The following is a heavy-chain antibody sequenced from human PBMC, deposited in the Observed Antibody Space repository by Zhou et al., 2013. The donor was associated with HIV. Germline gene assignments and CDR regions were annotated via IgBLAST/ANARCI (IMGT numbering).Heavy chain of an antibody. Sequence: QVQLVQSGGEVKKPGSSVKVSCKGSGDSFNRYAISWVRQAPGQGLEWMGRIIPLLGIPNYAQMFQGRVTITADTSTSTVYMELNSLRSEDTAVYYCARAHCSSTSCYPQFDYWGQGTLVTVSS. CDR1: GDSFNRYA. CDR3: ARAHCSSTSCYPQFDY. J-gene: IGHJ4*02. D-gene: IGHD2-2*01. V-gene: IGHV1-69*04. CDR2: IIPLLGIP.